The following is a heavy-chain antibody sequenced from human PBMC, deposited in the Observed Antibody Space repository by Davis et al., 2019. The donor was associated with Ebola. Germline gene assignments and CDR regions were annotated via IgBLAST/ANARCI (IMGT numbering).Heavy chain of an antibody. Sequence: SETLSLTCTVSGGSIISSSSYWGWIRQPPRKGLEWIGSIYYSGITYYNPSLKSRVTISVDTSKNQLSLKLSSVTAADTAVYYCARVVGITMVRGVRYNWFDPWGQGTLVTVSS. V-gene: IGHV4-39*01. J-gene: IGHJ5*02. CDR3: ARVVGITMVRGVRYNWFDP. CDR2: IYYSGIT. CDR1: GGSIISSSSY. D-gene: IGHD3-10*01.